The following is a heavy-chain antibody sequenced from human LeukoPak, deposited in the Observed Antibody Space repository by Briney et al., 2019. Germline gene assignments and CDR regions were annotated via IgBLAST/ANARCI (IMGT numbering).Heavy chain of an antibody. CDR1: GYTFASYY. Sequence: ASVKVSCRAAGYTFASYYMHWVRQAPGQGLEWMGILNPSGGSTTYAQKFQGRVTMTRDTSTSTVYMELSSLRSEDTAVYYCARDSTPTYYSGTYYFEYWGQGTLVTVSS. V-gene: IGHV1-46*01. CDR3: ARDSTPTYYSGTYYFEY. J-gene: IGHJ4*02. CDR2: LNPSGGST. D-gene: IGHD1-26*01.